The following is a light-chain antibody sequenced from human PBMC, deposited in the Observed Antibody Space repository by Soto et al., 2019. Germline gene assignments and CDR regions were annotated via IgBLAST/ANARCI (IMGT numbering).Light chain of an antibody. Sequence: EIVLTQSPGTLSLSPGERATLSCRASQSVSSSSLAWYQQKPGQAPRLLLFDASSRATDIPDRFSGSGSGTDFPLTIRRLEPEDFAVYYCQQSATSPPKYTFGQGTKLEIK. V-gene: IGKV3-20*01. CDR3: QQSATSPPKYT. CDR2: DAS. J-gene: IGKJ2*01. CDR1: QSVSSSS.